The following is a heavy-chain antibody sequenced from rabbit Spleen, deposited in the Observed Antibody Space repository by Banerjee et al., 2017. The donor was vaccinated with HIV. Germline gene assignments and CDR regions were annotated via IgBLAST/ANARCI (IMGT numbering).Heavy chain of an antibody. Sequence: QSLEESGGGLVQPGGSLKLSCKASGFDFSSYGVSWVRQAPGKGLEWIGYIDPIFGSTYYASWVNGRFTISSHNAQNTLYLRLNSLTAADTATYFCVRDTWNFNLWGPGTLVTVS. D-gene: IGHD3-1*01. V-gene: IGHV1S7*01. J-gene: IGHJ4*01. CDR1: GFDFSSYG. CDR2: IDPIFGST. CDR3: VRDTWNFNL.